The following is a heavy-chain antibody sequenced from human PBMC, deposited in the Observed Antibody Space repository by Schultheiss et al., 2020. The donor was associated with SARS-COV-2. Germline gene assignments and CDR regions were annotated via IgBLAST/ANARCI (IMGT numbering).Heavy chain of an antibody. Sequence: SETLSLTCTVSGGSISSYYWSWIRQPPGKGLEWIGYIYYSGSTNYNPSLKSRVTISVDTSKNQFSLKLSSVTAADTAVYYCARAMDSSGWYLSEFDYWGQGTLVTVSS. CDR3: ARAMDSSGWYLSEFDY. J-gene: IGHJ4*02. CDR1: GGSISSYY. V-gene: IGHV4-59*12. CDR2: IYYSGST. D-gene: IGHD6-19*01.